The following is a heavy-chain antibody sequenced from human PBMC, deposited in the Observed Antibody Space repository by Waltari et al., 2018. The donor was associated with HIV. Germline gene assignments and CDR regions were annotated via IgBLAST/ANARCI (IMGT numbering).Heavy chain of an antibody. Sequence: QVQLQESGPGLLKPSQTLSLTCTVSGGSISSASYYWTWIRQSAGKGLEWIGRIHTSGSTSYNPSLKSRVSISIDTSRNQFSLKLTSVTAADTAVYYCARDDLGSGWFFDYWGPGTLVTVSS. CDR3: ARDDLGSGWFFDY. CDR2: IHTSGST. J-gene: IGHJ4*02. V-gene: IGHV4-61*02. D-gene: IGHD6-19*01. CDR1: GGSISSASYY.